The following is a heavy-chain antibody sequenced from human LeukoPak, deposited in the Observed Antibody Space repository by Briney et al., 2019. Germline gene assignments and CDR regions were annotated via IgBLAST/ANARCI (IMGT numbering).Heavy chain of an antibody. V-gene: IGHV7-4-1*02. CDR1: GFTFTSYA. CDR2: INTNTENP. D-gene: IGHD4-17*01. CDR3: ARAPSNYGEREDWFDP. Sequence: GGSLRLSCAASGFTFTSYAMNWVRQAPGQGLEWMGWINTNTENPTYAQGFTGRFVFSLDTSVSTAYLQISSLRAEDTAVYYCARAPSNYGEREDWFDPWGQGTLVTVSS. J-gene: IGHJ5*02.